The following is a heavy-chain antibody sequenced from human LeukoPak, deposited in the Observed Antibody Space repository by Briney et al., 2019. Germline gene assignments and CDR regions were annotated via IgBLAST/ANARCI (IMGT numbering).Heavy chain of an antibody. CDR2: IYPGDSDT. Sequence: GESLKISCKGSGYTFSNYWIGWVRQMPGKGLEWMGIIYPGDSDTRYSPSFQGQVTISADKSISTAYLQWSSLKASDTAMYYCARPPIAARDNDAFDIWGQGTMVTVSS. V-gene: IGHV5-51*01. J-gene: IGHJ3*02. CDR1: GYTFSNYW. CDR3: ARPPIAARDNDAFDI. D-gene: IGHD6-13*01.